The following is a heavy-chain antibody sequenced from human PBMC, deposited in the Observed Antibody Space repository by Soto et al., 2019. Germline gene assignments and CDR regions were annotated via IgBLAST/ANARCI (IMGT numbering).Heavy chain of an antibody. Sequence: QVQLVESGGGVVQPGRSLRLSCAASGFTFSSYAMHWVRQAPGKGLEWVAVLSFDGNDKYYADSVKGRFTISRDENDNTLFLQMNSLRAEDTAVYYCARYRYLDSYSFYYWCQGTLFTVSS. J-gene: IGHJ4*02. CDR3: ARYRYLDSYSFYY. CDR1: GFTFSSYA. D-gene: IGHD3-9*01. CDR2: LSFDGNDK. V-gene: IGHV3-30-3*01.